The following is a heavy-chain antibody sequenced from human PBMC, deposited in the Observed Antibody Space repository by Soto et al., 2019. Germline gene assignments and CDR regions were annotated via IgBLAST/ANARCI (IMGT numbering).Heavy chain of an antibody. V-gene: IGHV1-18*01. D-gene: IGHD2-2*01. Sequence: ASVKVSCKASGYTFTSYGISWVRQAPGQGLEWMGWISAYNGNTNYAQKFQGRVTMTRDTSISTAYMELTNLRSEDTAIYYCASDMSTNWGQRTLVTFSS. CDR1: GYTFTSYG. J-gene: IGHJ4*02. CDR3: ASDMSTN. CDR2: ISAYNGNT.